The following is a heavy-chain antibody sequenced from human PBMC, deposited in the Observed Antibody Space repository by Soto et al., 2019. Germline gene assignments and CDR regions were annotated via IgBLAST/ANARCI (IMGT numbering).Heavy chain of an antibody. CDR1: GFTFSSYS. J-gene: IGHJ4*02. CDR3: ARGTGYNYGRQH. D-gene: IGHD5-18*01. Sequence: QVQLVESGGGVVQPGRSLRLSCATSGFTFSSYSMHWVRQPPGKGLEWVAIIWYDGFIKYYADSVKGRFTISRDNSKYTLYLQMDSLRAEDTAVYYCARGTGYNYGRQHWGQGTLVTVSS. CDR2: IWYDGFIK. V-gene: IGHV3-33*03.